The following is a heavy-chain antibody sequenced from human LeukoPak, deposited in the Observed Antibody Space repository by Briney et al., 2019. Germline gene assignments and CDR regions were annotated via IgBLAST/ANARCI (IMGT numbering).Heavy chain of an antibody. V-gene: IGHV4-34*01. CDR2: INHSGST. J-gene: IGHJ4*02. Sequence: SETLSLTCAVYGGSFSGYYWSWIRQPPGKGLEWIGEINHSGSTNYNPSLKSRVTISVDTSKNQFSLKLSSVTAADTAVYYCARVELTVAGTGNFDYWGQGTLVTVSS. D-gene: IGHD6-19*01. CDR3: ARVELTVAGTGNFDY. CDR1: GGSFSGYY.